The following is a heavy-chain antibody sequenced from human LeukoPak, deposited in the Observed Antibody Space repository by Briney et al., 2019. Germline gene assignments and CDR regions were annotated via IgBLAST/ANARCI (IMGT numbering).Heavy chain of an antibody. CDR1: GFTFSSYG. D-gene: IGHD3-22*01. Sequence: PGGSLRLSCAASGFTFSSYGMHWVCQAPGKGLEWVAVISYDGSNKYYADSVKGRFTISRDNSKNTLYLQMNSLRAEDTAVYYCATGDSSGYYPYYYYGMDVWGQGTTVTVSS. V-gene: IGHV3-30*03. CDR2: ISYDGSNK. CDR3: ATGDSSGYYPYYYYGMDV. J-gene: IGHJ6*02.